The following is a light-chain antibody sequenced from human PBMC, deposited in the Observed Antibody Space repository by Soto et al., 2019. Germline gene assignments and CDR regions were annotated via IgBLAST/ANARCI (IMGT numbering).Light chain of an antibody. CDR3: QQYDNSLPPIT. Sequence: DIILTQSPAIVSVSPGERATLSCRASRSVTTNLAWYQHKHGQAPRLLIYGASTRVTGIPARFSGSGSGTDFPPTINYLKSEDFGVYYCQQYDNSLPPITFGGGTKVEI. CDR2: GAS. CDR1: RSVTTN. V-gene: IGKV3-15*01. J-gene: IGKJ4*01.